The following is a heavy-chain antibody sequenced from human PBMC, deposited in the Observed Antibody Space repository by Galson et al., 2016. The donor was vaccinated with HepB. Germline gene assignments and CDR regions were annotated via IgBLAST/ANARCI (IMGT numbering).Heavy chain of an antibody. J-gene: IGHJ3*02. D-gene: IGHD3-3*01. CDR1: GFTLGDYY. CDR3: ARDRLGSGGAFDT. V-gene: IGHV3-11*01. CDR2: IGFRDTA. Sequence: SLRLSCAASGFTLGDYYMSWIRQPPGKGLEWISYIGFRDTALYAESVRGRFTTFGDTARKLMYLQMNSLRAEDSAVYYCARDRLGSGGAFDTWGRGTTVTVSS.